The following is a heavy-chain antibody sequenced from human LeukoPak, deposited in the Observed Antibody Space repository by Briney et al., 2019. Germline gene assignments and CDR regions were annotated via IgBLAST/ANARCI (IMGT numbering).Heavy chain of an antibody. V-gene: IGHV1-8*01. Sequence: ASVKVSCTASGYTFSTYDINSGRQATGQGLEWMGWMNPNRGNTGYAQKFQGRVTMTRNTSISTAYMELSSLRSEDTAVYYCSRGQCYMDVWGKGTTVTVSS. CDR3: SRGQCYMDV. CDR2: MNPNRGNT. J-gene: IGHJ6*03. CDR1: GYTFSTYD.